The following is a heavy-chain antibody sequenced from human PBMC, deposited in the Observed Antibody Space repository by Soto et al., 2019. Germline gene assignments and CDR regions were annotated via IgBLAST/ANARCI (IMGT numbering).Heavy chain of an antibody. V-gene: IGHV3-23*01. D-gene: IGHD4-17*01. CDR1: GFTFSSYA. CDR3: AKGVYGDYDFRGNWFDP. J-gene: IGHJ5*02. Sequence: EVQLLESGGGLVQPGGSLRLSCAASGFTFSSYAMSWVRQAPGKGLEWVSAISGSGGSTYYADSVKGRFTISRDNSXTXPYLQMNSLRAEDTAVYYCAKGVYGDYDFRGNWFDPWGQGTLVTVSS. CDR2: ISGSGGST.